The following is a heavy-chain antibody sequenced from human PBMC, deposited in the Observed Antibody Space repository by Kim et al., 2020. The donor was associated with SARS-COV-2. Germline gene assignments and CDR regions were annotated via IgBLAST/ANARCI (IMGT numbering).Heavy chain of an antibody. CDR1: GYTYTSYG. J-gene: IGHJ6*04. Sequence: ASVKVSCKTSGYTYTSYGISWVRQAPGQGLEWMGWISTYNGNTNYAQEFQDRVTVTTDTSMRTAYMEVRSLKSDDTAVYYCARDLDSGAAGPTRYSYCYYGMDLWGEGTTDSLSS. V-gene: IGHV1-18*04. CDR2: ISTYNGNT. D-gene: IGHD6-13*01. CDR3: ARDLDSGAAGPTRYSYCYYGMDL.